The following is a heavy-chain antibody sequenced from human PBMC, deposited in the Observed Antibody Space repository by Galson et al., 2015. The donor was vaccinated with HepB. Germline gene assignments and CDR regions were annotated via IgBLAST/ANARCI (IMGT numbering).Heavy chain of an antibody. Sequence: SLRLSCAASGFTVSSNYMSWVRQAPGKGLEWVSVIYSGGSTYYADSVKGRFTISRHNSKNTLYLQMNSLRAEDTAVYYCARDRRYCSGGSCYAYFDYWGQGTLVTVSS. V-gene: IGHV3-53*04. D-gene: IGHD2-15*01. CDR1: GFTVSSNY. J-gene: IGHJ4*02. CDR2: IYSGGST. CDR3: ARDRRYCSGGSCYAYFDY.